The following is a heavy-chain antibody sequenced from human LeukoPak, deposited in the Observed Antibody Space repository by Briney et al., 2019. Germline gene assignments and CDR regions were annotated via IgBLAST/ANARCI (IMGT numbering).Heavy chain of an antibody. J-gene: IGHJ5*02. Sequence: PSETLSLTCTVSGGSISSYYWSWIRQPAGKGLEWIWRIYTSGSTNYNPSLKSRVTTSVDTSKNQFSLKLSSVTAADTAVYYCARDLNSRAYYDFWSGYSDPNWFDPWGQGTLVTVSS. D-gene: IGHD3-3*01. V-gene: IGHV4-4*07. CDR3: ARDLNSRAYYDFWSGYSDPNWFDP. CDR1: GGSISSYY. CDR2: IYTSGST.